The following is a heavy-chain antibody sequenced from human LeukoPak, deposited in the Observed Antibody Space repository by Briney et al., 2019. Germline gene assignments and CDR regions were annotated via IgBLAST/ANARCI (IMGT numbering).Heavy chain of an antibody. CDR3: ASGDYNYFDY. Sequence: PSETLSLTCTVSGYSISSGYYWGWIRQPPGKGLEWIGSIYHSGSTNYNPSLKSRVTISLDMPKNQFSLKLSSVTAADTAVYYCASGDYNYFDYWGQGTLVTVSS. CDR1: GYSISSGYY. CDR2: IYHSGST. J-gene: IGHJ4*02. V-gene: IGHV4-38-2*02. D-gene: IGHD4-17*01.